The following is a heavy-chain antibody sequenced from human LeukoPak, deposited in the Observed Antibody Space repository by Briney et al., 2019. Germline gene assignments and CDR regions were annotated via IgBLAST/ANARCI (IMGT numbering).Heavy chain of an antibody. J-gene: IGHJ4*02. V-gene: IGHV1-69*06. Sequence: ASVKVSCKASGGTFSSYAISWVRQAPGQGHEWMGRIIPIFGTANYAQKFQGRVTITADKSTSTAYMELSSLRSEDTAVYYCARDEGYCSSTSCYNYWGQGTLVTVSS. CDR1: GGTFSSYA. CDR2: IIPIFGTA. D-gene: IGHD2-2*02. CDR3: ARDEGYCSSTSCYNY.